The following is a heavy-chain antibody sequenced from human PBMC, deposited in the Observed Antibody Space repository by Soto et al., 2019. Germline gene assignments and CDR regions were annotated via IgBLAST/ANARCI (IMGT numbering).Heavy chain of an antibody. D-gene: IGHD3-16*01. J-gene: IGHJ4*01. CDR1: EDSINNYY. CDR2: MYPNGNS. V-gene: IGHV4-4*07. CDR3: ARGGGPSHPLDY. Sequence: KSSETLSLTCTVSEDSINNYYWSWIRQPAGKGLEWIGRMYPNGNSNYNSSLQRRVTMSLDTSKNQFSLRLRSVTAADTAVYYCARGGGPSHPLDYWGHGTLVTVSS.